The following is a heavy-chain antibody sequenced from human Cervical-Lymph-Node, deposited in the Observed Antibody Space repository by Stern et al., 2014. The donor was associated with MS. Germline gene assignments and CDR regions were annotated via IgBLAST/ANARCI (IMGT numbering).Heavy chain of an antibody. CDR1: GYTFTSYG. D-gene: IGHD2-2*01. Sequence: VQLVESGAEVKKPGASVKVSCKASGYTFTSYGISWVRQAPGQGLEWMGWISGYNGNTNYAQKLQGRGTMTTDTSTSTAYMELRSLRSDDTAVYYCARDALGYCSSTSCPLDYWGQGTLVTVSS. J-gene: IGHJ4*02. V-gene: IGHV1-18*01. CDR3: ARDALGYCSSTSCPLDY. CDR2: ISGYNGNT.